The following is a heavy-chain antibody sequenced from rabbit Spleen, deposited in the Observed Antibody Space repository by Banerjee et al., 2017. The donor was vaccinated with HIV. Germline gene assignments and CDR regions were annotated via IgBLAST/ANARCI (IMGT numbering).Heavy chain of an antibody. D-gene: IGHD1-1*01. CDR2: IDTGSSGFS. V-gene: IGHV1S45*01. CDR3: ARDTSSSFSSYGMDL. Sequence: QEQVVESGGGLVKPEGSLKLSCTASGFSFSSSDYMCWVRQAPGKGLEWIACIDTGSSGFSYFASWAKGRFTISKASSTTVTLQMTSLTAADTATYFCARDTSSSFSSYGMDLWGPGTLVTVS. CDR1: GFSFSSSDY. J-gene: IGHJ6*01.